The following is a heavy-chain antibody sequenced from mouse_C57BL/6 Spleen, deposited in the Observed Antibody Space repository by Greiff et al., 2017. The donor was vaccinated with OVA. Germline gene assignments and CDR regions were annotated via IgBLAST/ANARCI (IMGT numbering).Heavy chain of an antibody. CDR1: GYTFTSYW. CDR2: IDPSDSYT. J-gene: IGHJ3*01. CDR3: ARAGAY. V-gene: IGHV1-50*01. Sequence: VQLQQPGAELVKPGASVKLSCKASGYTFTSYWMQWVKQRPGQGLEWIGEIDPSDSYTNYNQKFKGKATLTVDTSSSTAYMQLSSLTSEDSAVYYCARAGAYWGQGTLVTVSA.